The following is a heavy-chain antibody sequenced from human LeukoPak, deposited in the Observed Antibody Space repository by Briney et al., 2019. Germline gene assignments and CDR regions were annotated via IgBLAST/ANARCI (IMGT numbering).Heavy chain of an antibody. Sequence: ASVKVSCKASGYTFTGYYMHCVRQAPGQGLECMGWINPNSGGTNYAQKFQGRVTTTRDTSISTAYMELSRLRFDDTAVYYCASFYYDSSGYLFRYMVANAFDIWGQGTMVTVSS. CDR1: GYTFTGYY. D-gene: IGHD3-22*01. CDR2: INPNSGGT. J-gene: IGHJ3*02. V-gene: IGHV1-2*02. CDR3: ASFYYDSSGYLFRYMVANAFDI.